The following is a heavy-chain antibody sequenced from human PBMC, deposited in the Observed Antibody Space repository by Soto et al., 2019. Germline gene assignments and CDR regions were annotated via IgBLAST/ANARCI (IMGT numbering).Heavy chain of an antibody. CDR2: ISAYNGNT. CDR3: ARDADIVVVVAATPRCWFDP. V-gene: IGHV1-18*01. D-gene: IGHD2-15*01. J-gene: IGHJ5*02. Sequence: GASVKVSCKASGYTFTIYGISWVRQAPGQGLEWMGWISAYNGNTNYAQKLQGRVTMTTDTSTSTAYMELRSLRSDDTAVYYCARDADIVVVVAATPRCWFDPWGQGTLVTVSS. CDR1: GYTFTIYG.